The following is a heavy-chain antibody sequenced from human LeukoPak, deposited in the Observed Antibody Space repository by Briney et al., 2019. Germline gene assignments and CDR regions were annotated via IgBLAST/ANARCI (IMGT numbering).Heavy chain of an antibody. CDR2: ISAYNGNT. V-gene: IGHV1-18*04. CDR3: ARDLGCSSTSCYEDAFDI. D-gene: IGHD2-2*01. CDR1: GFTFTSYG. Sequence: PGGSLRLSCAASGFTFTSYGISWVRQAPGQGLEWMGWISAYNGNTNYAQKLQGRVTMTTDTSTSTAYMELRSLRSDDTAVYYCARDLGCSSTSCYEDAFDIWGQGTMVTVSS. J-gene: IGHJ3*02.